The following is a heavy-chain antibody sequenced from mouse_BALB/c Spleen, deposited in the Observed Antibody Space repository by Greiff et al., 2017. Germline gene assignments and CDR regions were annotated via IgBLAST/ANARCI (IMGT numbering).Heavy chain of an antibody. D-gene: IGHD2-14*01. Sequence: EVHLVESGGGLVKPGGSLKLSCAASGFTFSDYYMYWVRQTPEKRLEWVATISDGGSYTYYPDSVKGRFTISRDNAKNNLYLQMSSLKSEDTAMYYCAREGEVRGYYYAMDYWGQGTSVTVSS. CDR3: AREGEVRGYYYAMDY. CDR2: ISDGGSYT. J-gene: IGHJ4*01. CDR1: GFTFSDYY. V-gene: IGHV5-4*02.